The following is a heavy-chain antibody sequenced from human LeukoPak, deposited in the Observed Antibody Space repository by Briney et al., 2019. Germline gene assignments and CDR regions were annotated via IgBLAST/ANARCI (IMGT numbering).Heavy chain of an antibody. J-gene: IGHJ4*02. CDR3: ARAADTAMAHFDY. CDR1: GYTFTGYY. Sequence: ASVKVSCKASGYTFTGYYMHWVRQARGQGLEWIGWINPNSGGTNYAQKFQGRVTMTRDTSISTAYMELSRLRSDDTAVYYCARAADTAMAHFDYWGQGTLVTVSS. D-gene: IGHD5-18*01. CDR2: INPNSGGT. V-gene: IGHV1-2*02.